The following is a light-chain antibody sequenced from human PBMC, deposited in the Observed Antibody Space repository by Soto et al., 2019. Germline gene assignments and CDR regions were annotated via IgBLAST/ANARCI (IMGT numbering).Light chain of an antibody. V-gene: IGLV2-14*01. CDR1: SSDVGGYNY. J-gene: IGLJ2*01. CDR2: DVS. CDR3: SSSTSSSTRV. Sequence: QSALTQPASVSGSPGQSITISCTGTSSDVGGYNYFSWYQQHPGKAPKLLIYDVSNRPSGVSNRFSGSKSGNTASLTISGLQPDDEAAYYCSSSTSSSTRVFGGGTQLTVL.